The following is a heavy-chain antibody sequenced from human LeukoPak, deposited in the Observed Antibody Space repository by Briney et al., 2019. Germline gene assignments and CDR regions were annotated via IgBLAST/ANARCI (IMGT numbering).Heavy chain of an antibody. J-gene: IGHJ4*02. CDR1: GYTFTSYG. Sequence: VASVTVSCTASGYTFTSYGISWVRQAPGQGLEWMGWISTYNGNTNYAQKLQGRVTMTTDTSTSTAYMELRSLRSDDTAVYYCARDGDYDFWSGYHYYFDYWGQGTLVTVSS. D-gene: IGHD3-3*01. CDR2: ISTYNGNT. CDR3: ARDGDYDFWSGYHYYFDY. V-gene: IGHV1-18*01.